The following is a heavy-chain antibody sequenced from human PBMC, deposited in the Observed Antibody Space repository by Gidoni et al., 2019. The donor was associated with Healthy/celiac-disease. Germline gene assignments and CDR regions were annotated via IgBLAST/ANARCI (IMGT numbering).Heavy chain of an antibody. V-gene: IGHV1-18*01. CDR3: ARDQSHGSGSYMHWFDP. CDR2: ISAYNGNT. J-gene: IGHJ5*02. CDR1: GYTFTSYG. Sequence: QVQLVQSGAEVKKPGASVKVSCKASGYTFTSYGISWVRQAPGQGLEWMGWISAYNGNTNYAQKRQGRVTMTTDTSTSTAYLELRSLRSDDTAVYYCARDQSHGSGSYMHWFDPWGQGTLVTVSS. D-gene: IGHD3-10*01.